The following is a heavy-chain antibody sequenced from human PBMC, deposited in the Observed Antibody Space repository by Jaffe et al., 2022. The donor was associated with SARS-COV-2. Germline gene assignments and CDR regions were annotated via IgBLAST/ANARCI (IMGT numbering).Heavy chain of an antibody. D-gene: IGHD2-2*02. CDR2: MNPNSGNT. J-gene: IGHJ4*02. CDR1: GYTFTSYD. Sequence: QVQLVQSGAEVKKPGASVKVSCKASGYTFTSYDINWVRQATGQGLEWMGWMNPNSGNTGYAQKFQGRVTMTRNTSISTAYMELSSLRSEDTAVYYCARGSSLELPAAIDFDYWGQGTLVTVSS. V-gene: IGHV1-8*01. CDR3: ARGSSLELPAAIDFDY.